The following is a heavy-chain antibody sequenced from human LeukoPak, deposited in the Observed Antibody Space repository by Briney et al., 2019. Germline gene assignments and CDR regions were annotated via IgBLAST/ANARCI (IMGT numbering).Heavy chain of an antibody. CDR3: ASRNWNYSLLRYYFYMDV. CDR1: GGSFSGYY. V-gene: IGHV4-34*01. J-gene: IGHJ6*03. CDR2: INHSGST. D-gene: IGHD1-7*01. Sequence: SETLSLTCAVYGGSFSGYYWSWIRQPPGKGLEWIGEINHSGSTNYNPSLKSRVTISVDRSKNQFSLKLSSVTAPDTAVYYCASRNWNYSLLRYYFYMDVWGKGPTVTVSS.